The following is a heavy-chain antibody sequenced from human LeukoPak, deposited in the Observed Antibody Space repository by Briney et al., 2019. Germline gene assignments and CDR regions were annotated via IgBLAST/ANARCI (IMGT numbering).Heavy chain of an antibody. D-gene: IGHD2-15*01. CDR2: IIPILGIA. CDR3: ARDVVVVASNYYGMDV. CDR1: GGTFSSYA. Sequence: SVKVSCKASGGTFSSYAISWVRQAPGQGLEWMGRIIPILGIANYAQKFQGRVTITADKSTSTAYMELSSLRSEDTAGYYCARDVVVVASNYYGMDVWGQGTTVTVSS. J-gene: IGHJ6*02. V-gene: IGHV1-69*04.